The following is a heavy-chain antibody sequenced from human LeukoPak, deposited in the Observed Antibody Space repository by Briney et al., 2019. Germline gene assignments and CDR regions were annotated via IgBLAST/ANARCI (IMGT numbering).Heavy chain of an antibody. CDR2: IYHSGST. D-gene: IGHD3-10*01. J-gene: IGHJ5*02. Sequence: SSETLSLTCTVSGYSISSGYWWGWIRQPPGKGLEWIGNIYHSGSTYYNPSLKSRVTISVDMSKNQFSLKLSSVTAADTAVYYGVRERNWFGELSWGQGTLVTVSS. CDR3: VRERNWFGELS. V-gene: IGHV4-38-2*02. CDR1: GYSISSGYW.